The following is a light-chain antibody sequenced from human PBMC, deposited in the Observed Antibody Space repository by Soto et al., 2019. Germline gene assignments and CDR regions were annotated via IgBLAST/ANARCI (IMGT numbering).Light chain of an antibody. CDR2: EVV. J-gene: IGLJ1*01. V-gene: IGLV2-8*01. CDR1: KNDIGVYDF. Sequence: QSSLTHSPSSSGSPGQSVTISCTGTKNDIGVYDFVSWYQHHPGKAPRLIIYEVVQRPSGVPDRFSGSKSGNTASLTVSGLQAADEADYFCKSYAGSNTYVFGSGTKV. CDR3: KSYAGSNTYV.